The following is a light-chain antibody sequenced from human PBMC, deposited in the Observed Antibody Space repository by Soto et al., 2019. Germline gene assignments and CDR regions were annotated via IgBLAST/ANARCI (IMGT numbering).Light chain of an antibody. CDR1: SSNIGSNT. Sequence: QSVLTQPPSASGTPGQRVTISCSGSSSNIGSNTVTCYQQLPGTAPKLLIYSNNQRPSGVPDRFSGSKSGTSASLAISGLQSEDEADYYCAAWDDSLNGWVFGGGTQLTVL. J-gene: IGLJ3*02. CDR3: AAWDDSLNGWV. CDR2: SNN. V-gene: IGLV1-44*01.